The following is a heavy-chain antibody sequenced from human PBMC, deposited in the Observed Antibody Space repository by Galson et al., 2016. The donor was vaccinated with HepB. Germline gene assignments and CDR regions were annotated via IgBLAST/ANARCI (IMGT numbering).Heavy chain of an antibody. Sequence: SLRLSCAASGFSFSIFGMHWVRQAPGKGLEWVALISSDGSYKYSVDSVKGRLTISRDNSKNTLYLQMNSLRAEDTAVYYCAKGGFGPYFYYYGMDVWGQGTTVTVSS. V-gene: IGHV3-30*18. D-gene: IGHD3-16*01. CDR1: GFSFSIFG. CDR3: AKGGFGPYFYYYGMDV. J-gene: IGHJ6*02. CDR2: ISSDGSYK.